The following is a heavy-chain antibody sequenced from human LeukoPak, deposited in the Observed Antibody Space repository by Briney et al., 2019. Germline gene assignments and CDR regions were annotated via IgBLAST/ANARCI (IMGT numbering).Heavy chain of an antibody. CDR3: ARALIVLMVYATPTYNWFDP. D-gene: IGHD2-8*01. V-gene: IGHV1-2*02. CDR2: INPNSGGT. J-gene: IGHJ5*02. Sequence: GASVKVSCKASGYTFTGYYMHWVRQAPGHGLEWMGWINPNSGGTNYAQKFQGRVTMTRDTSISTAYMELSRLRSDDTAVYYCARALIVLMVYATPTYNWFDPWGQGTLVTVSS. CDR1: GYTFTGYY.